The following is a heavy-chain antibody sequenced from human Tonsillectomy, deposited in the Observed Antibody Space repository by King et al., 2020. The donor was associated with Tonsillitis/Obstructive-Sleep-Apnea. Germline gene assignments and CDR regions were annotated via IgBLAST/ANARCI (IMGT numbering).Heavy chain of an antibody. CDR2: IYYSGST. V-gene: IGHV4-39*01. CDR1: GGSISSSSYY. J-gene: IGHJ4*02. CDR3: ARGDSYYYFDY. Sequence: QLQLQESGPGLVKPSETLSLTCTVSGGSISSSSYYWGWVRQPPGKGLEWIGSIYYSGSTSYNPSLKSRVTISVDTSKNQFSLKLSSVTAADTAVYYCARGDSYYYFDYWGQGTLVTVSS. D-gene: IGHD2-21*02.